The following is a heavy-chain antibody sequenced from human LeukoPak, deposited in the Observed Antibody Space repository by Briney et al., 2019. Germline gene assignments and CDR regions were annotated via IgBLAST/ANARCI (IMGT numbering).Heavy chain of an antibody. CDR2: IYASGST. V-gene: IGHV4-4*07. CDR1: GGSITTYS. Sequence: SETLTLPCTVSGGSITTYSWSWIRQPAGKGLELIGRIYASGSTTYNPSLKSRVTMSVDTSKNQFSVRLTSVAAADTAVYYCARAAYCSGASCYFDYWGQGTLVSVSS. J-gene: IGHJ4*03. CDR3: ARAAYCSGASCYFDY. D-gene: IGHD2-15*01.